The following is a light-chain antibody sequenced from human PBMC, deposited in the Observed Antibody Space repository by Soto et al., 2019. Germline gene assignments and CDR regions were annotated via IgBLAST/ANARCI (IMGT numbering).Light chain of an antibody. V-gene: IGKV1-5*03. CDR1: QSISPW. CDR3: QQYNNWPHIT. Sequence: DIQITQSPATLSASVGDRVTITCRASQSISPWLAWFQHKPGKAPNLLIYKASSLESGVPSRVSGSGSGTEFTLTISSLQSEDFAVYYCQQYNNWPHITFGQGTRLEIK. CDR2: KAS. J-gene: IGKJ5*01.